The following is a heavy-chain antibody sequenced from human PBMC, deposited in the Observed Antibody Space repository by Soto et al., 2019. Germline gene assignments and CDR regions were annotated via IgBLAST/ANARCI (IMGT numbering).Heavy chain of an antibody. CDR1: GFTFSNAW. CDR3: TTEYLQWLAKRRFDGY. CDR2: IKSKTDGGTT. Sequence: EVQLVESGGGLVKPGGSLRLSCAASGFTFSNAWMSWVRQAPGKGLEWVGRIKSKTDGGTTDYAAPVKGRFTISRDDSKNTLYLQMNSLKTEDTAVYYCTTEYLQWLAKRRFDGYWGQGTLVTVSS. J-gene: IGHJ4*02. D-gene: IGHD6-19*01. V-gene: IGHV3-15*01.